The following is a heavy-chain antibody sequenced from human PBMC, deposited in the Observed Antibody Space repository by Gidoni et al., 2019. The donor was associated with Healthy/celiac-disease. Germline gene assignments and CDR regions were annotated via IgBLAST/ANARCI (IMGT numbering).Heavy chain of an antibody. CDR1: GYTFTSYA. CDR3: ARLGGWPYYDILTGYYQENWFDP. V-gene: IGHV1-3*01. J-gene: IGHJ5*02. D-gene: IGHD3-9*01. Sequence: QVQLVQSGAEVKKPGASVKVSCKASGYTFTSYAMHWVRQAPGQRLEWMGWINAGNGNTKYSQKFQGRVTITRDTSASTAYMELSILRSEDTAVYYCARLGGWPYYDILTGYYQENWFDPWGQGTLVTVSS. CDR2: INAGNGNT.